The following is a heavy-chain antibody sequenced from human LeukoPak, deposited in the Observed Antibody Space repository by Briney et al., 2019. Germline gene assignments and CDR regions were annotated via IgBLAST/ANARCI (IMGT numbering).Heavy chain of an antibody. CDR3: AIDYYGSGSLDY. D-gene: IGHD3-10*01. J-gene: IGHJ4*02. Sequence: ASVKVSCKASGYTFTSYAMHWVRQAPGQRLEWMGWSNAGNGNTKYSQEFQGGVTITRGTSASTACMELSSLRSEDMAVYYCAIDYYGSGSLDYWGQGTLVTVSS. V-gene: IGHV1-3*02. CDR1: GYTFTSYA. CDR2: SNAGNGNT.